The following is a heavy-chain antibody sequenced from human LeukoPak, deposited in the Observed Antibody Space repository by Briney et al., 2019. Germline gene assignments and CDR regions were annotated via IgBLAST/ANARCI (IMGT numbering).Heavy chain of an antibody. J-gene: IGHJ4*02. V-gene: IGHV1-46*01. Sequence: ASVKVSCKASGYIFTGYYMHWVRQAPGQGLEWMGIINPSGGSTNYSQKFQGRVTMTRDTSTSTVYMELSSLRSEDTAVYYCARDGVLRYFDWYLYYFDYWGQGTLVTVSS. CDR3: ARDGVLRYFDWYLYYFDY. CDR1: GYIFTGYY. D-gene: IGHD3-9*01. CDR2: INPSGGST.